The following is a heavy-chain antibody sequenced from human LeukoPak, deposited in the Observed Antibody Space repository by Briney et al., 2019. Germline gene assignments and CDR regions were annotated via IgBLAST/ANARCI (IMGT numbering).Heavy chain of an antibody. V-gene: IGHV1-69*13. D-gene: IGHD7-27*01. CDR2: IIPIFGTA. Sequence: GASVKVSCKASGGTFSSYAISWVRQAPGQGLEWMGGIIPIFGTANYAQKFQGRVTITADESTSTAYMELSRLRFDDTAVYYCARGEDPANWGSRYFDYWGQGTLVTVSS. CDR1: GGTFSSYA. J-gene: IGHJ4*02. CDR3: ARGEDPANWGSRYFDY.